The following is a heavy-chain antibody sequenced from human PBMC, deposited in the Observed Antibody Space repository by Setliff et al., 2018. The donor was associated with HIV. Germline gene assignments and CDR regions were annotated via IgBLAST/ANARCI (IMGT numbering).Heavy chain of an antibody. V-gene: IGHV7-4-1*02. J-gene: IGHJ5*02. Sequence: ASVKVSCKASGYNFTNYGINWVRQDPGQGLEWMGGINTNTGYPTYAQAFRGRFVFSLDTSVSTAYLEISSLEAEDTAVYFCARVRTSYNFWVGDVFDPWGQGTLVTVSS. D-gene: IGHD1-1*01. CDR2: INTNTGYP. CDR3: ARVRTSYNFWVGDVFDP. CDR1: GYNFTNYG.